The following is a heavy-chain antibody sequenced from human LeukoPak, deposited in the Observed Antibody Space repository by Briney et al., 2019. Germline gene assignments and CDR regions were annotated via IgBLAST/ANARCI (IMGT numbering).Heavy chain of an antibody. CDR3: ARYLRWNYYFDY. CDR2: IYPGDSDS. V-gene: IGHV5-51*01. D-gene: IGHD1-7*01. Sequence: GESLKISCQGSGYNFTNYWIAWVRQMPGKGLEYMGIIYPGDSDSRYSPSFQGQVTISADKSISTAYLQWSSLKASDTAMYYCARYLRWNYYFDYWGQGTLVTVSS. CDR1: GYNFTNYW. J-gene: IGHJ4*02.